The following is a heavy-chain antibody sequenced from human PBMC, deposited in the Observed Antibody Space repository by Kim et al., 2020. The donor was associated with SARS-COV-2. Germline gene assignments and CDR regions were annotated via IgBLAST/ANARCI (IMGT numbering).Heavy chain of an antibody. CDR2: IYYSGST. D-gene: IGHD3-10*01. V-gene: IGHV4-31*03. CDR1: GGSISSGGYY. CDR3: ARGQGNAKYYYGSGRTR. J-gene: IGHJ4*02. Sequence: SETLSLTCTVSGGSISSGGYYWSWIRQHPGKGLEWIGYIYYSGSTYYNPSLKSRVTISVDTSKNKFSLKLSSVTAADTAVYYCARGQGNAKYYYGSGRTRWGQRTLVTVSS.